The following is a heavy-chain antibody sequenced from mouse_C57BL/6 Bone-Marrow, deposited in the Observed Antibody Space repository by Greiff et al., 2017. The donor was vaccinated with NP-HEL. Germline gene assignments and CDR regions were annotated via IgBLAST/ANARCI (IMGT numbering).Heavy chain of an antibody. CDR1: GYTFTDYY. CDR3: ARSDYYGSSSYYFDY. V-gene: IGHV1-76*01. Sequence: QVQLKESGAELVRPGASVKLSCKASGYTFTDYYINWVKQRPGQGLEWIARIYPGSGNTYYNEKFKGKATLTAEKSSSTAYMQLSSLTSEDSAVYFCARSDYYGSSSYYFDYWGQGTTLTVSS. D-gene: IGHD1-1*01. CDR2: IYPGSGNT. J-gene: IGHJ2*01.